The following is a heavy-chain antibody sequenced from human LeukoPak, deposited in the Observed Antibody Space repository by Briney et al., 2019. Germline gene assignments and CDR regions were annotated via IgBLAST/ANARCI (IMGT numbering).Heavy chain of an antibody. CDR1: GYTFTSYG. D-gene: IGHD2-15*01. V-gene: IGHV1-18*01. Sequence: ASVRVSCKASGYTFTSYGISWVRQAPGQGLEWMGWITDYNRNTYYAQKFQGGVTMTIGTSTSTAYMELRSLRSDDTAVYYCARDTRYSSAWYDNWGQGTLVTVSS. CDR2: ITDYNRNT. CDR3: ARDTRYSSAWYDN. J-gene: IGHJ5*02.